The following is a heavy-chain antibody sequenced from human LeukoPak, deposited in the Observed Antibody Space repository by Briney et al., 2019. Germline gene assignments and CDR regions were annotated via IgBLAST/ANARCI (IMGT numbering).Heavy chain of an antibody. J-gene: IGHJ4*02. V-gene: IGHV3-48*03. CDR2: ISSSGSTI. CDR1: GFTFSSYE. CDR3: ARDPGGSYFDY. D-gene: IGHD1-26*01. Sequence: GGSLSLSCAASGFTFSSYEMNWVRQAPGKGLEWVSYISSSGSTIYYADSVKGRFTISRDNAKNSLYLQMNSLRAEDTAVYYCARDPGGSYFDYWGQGTLVTVSS.